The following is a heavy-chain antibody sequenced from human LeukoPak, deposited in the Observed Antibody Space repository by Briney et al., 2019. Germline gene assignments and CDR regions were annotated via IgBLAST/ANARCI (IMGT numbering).Heavy chain of an antibody. J-gene: IGHJ4*02. CDR2: IDPSGGST. Sequence: ASVKVSCKASGYTFTSFYIYWVRQAPGQGLEWMGIIDPSGGSTSYAQNFQGGVTMTRDATTSTVYLELSSLRSEDTAVYYCARDFGEMPNYWSQGTLVTVSS. CDR3: ARDFGEMPNY. CDR1: GYTFTSFY. D-gene: IGHD5-24*01. V-gene: IGHV1-46*01.